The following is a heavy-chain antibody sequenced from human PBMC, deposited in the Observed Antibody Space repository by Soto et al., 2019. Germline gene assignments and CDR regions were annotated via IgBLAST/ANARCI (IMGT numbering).Heavy chain of an antibody. D-gene: IGHD3-16*01. V-gene: IGHV3-23*01. Sequence: PGGSLRLSCAASGFTFSSYAMSWVRQAPGKGLEWVSAISSSGSTTYYADSVKGRFTISRDNAKNSLYLQMNSLRAEDTAVYYCAREVYVYAFDIWGQGTMVTVSS. J-gene: IGHJ3*02. CDR3: AREVYVYAFDI. CDR1: GFTFSSYA. CDR2: ISSSGSTT.